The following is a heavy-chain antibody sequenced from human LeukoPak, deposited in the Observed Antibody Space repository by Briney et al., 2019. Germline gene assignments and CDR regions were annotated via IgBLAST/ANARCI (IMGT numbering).Heavy chain of an antibody. D-gene: IGHD7-27*01. CDR2: IHNNGNS. J-gene: IGHJ4*02. Sequence: PSETLSLTCTVSGGSMSGYYWRWIRQPPGKGLEWVAYIHNNGNSNQNPSLKSRITTSIDTSKNQFSLKLSSVTAADTAVYYCARHTSLGTYGDFDYWGQGTLVTVSS. CDR1: GGSMSGYY. V-gene: IGHV4-59*08. CDR3: ARHTSLGTYGDFDY.